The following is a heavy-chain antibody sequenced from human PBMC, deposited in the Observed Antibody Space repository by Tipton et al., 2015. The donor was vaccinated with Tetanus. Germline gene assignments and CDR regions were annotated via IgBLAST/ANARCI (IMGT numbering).Heavy chain of an antibody. Sequence: QLVQSGGEVKKPGESLKISCKGSGYIFNNYWIGWESQKLGIGLEWLGIIYPGDSDTRYSPSFQGQVTIPVKKYIITAYLQWSSLKASDTSMFYCARAHCTDGVCNFDFWGQGALVTVAS. CDR1: GYIFNNYW. J-gene: IGHJ4*02. CDR2: IYPGDSDT. V-gene: IGHV5-51*01. CDR3: ARAHCTDGVCNFDF. D-gene: IGHD2-8*01.